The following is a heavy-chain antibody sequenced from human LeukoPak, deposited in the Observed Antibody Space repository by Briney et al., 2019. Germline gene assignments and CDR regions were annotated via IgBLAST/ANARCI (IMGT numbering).Heavy chain of an antibody. J-gene: IGHJ4*02. D-gene: IGHD6-6*01. CDR3: ASEVAARWLFDY. V-gene: IGHV1-69*01. Sequence: SSVKVSCKASGGTFSSYAISWVRQAPGQGLEWIGGIIPIFGTANYAQKFQGRVTITADESTSTAYMELSSLRSEDTAVYYCASEVAARWLFDYWGQGTLVTVSS. CDR1: GGTFSSYA. CDR2: IIPIFGTA.